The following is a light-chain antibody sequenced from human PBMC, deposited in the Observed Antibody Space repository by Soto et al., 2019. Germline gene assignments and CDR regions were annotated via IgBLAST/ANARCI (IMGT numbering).Light chain of an antibody. J-gene: IGKJ2*01. CDR2: DAS. CDR1: QSVSSY. Sequence: EIVLTQSPATLSLSPGERATLSCRASQSVSSYLAWYQQKPGQAPRLLIYDASSRATGIPARFSGGGSGTDFTLTNTSLEPEDFGVYYCQQRNNGGGGEYTFGQGTKLEIK. CDR3: QQRNNGGGGEYT. V-gene: IGKV3-11*01.